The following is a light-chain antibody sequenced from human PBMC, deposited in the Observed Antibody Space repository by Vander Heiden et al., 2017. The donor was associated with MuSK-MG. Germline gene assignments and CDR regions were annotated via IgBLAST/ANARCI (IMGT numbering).Light chain of an antibody. CDR3: QQHDFNPPNT. CDR2: AAS. V-gene: IGKV1-NL1*01. CDR1: QGISNS. J-gene: IGKJ2*01. Sequence: DIQMTQSPSSLSASVGDRVTITCRASQGISNSLAWYQQKPGKAPKLLLYAASTLVSGVPSRFSGSGCGTDYTLTISSRQPEDFAAYYCQQHDFNPPNTFGQGTKVEIK.